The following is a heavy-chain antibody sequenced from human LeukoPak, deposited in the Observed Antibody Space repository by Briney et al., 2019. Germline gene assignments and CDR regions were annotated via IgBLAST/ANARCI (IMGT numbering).Heavy chain of an antibody. CDR1: GYTFTSYD. Sequence: ASVKVSCKASGYTFTSYDINWVRQATGQGLEWMGWMNPNSGNTGYAQKFQGRVTMTRNTSISTAYMELSSLRSEDTAVYYCASLLGYCSSTSCYKWFDPWGQGTLVTVSS. CDR3: ASLLGYCSSTSCYKWFDP. J-gene: IGHJ5*02. CDR2: MNPNSGNT. V-gene: IGHV1-8*01. D-gene: IGHD2-2*02.